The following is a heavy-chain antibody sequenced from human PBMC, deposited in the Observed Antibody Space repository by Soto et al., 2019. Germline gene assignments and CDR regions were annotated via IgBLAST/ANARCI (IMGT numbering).Heavy chain of an antibody. V-gene: IGHV1-18*01. CDR2: ISAYNGNT. CDR3: ARDRKAKRSSWYVPIGGWFDP. J-gene: IGHJ5*02. CDR1: GYTFTSYG. D-gene: IGHD6-13*01. Sequence: QVQLVQSGAEVKKPGASVKVSCKASGYTFTSYGISWVRQAPGQGLEWMGWISAYNGNTNYAQKLQGRVTMTTDTSTSTAYMELRSLRSDDTAVYYCARDRKAKRSSWYVPIGGWFDPWGQGTLVTVSS.